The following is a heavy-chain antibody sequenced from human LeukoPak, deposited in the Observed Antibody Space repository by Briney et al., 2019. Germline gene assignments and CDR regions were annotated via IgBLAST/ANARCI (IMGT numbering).Heavy chain of an antibody. CDR3: ARDHGDFKFDY. D-gene: IGHD4-17*01. CDR1: GFTFSNDW. Sequence: GGSLRLSCVVSGFTFSNDWRTWVRQARGKGLEWVANINQDESEKFYVDSVKGRFTISRDNAKSSLYLQMNSLRTDDTAVYYCARDHGDFKFDYWGQGILVTVSS. J-gene: IGHJ4*02. CDR2: INQDESEK. V-gene: IGHV3-7*03.